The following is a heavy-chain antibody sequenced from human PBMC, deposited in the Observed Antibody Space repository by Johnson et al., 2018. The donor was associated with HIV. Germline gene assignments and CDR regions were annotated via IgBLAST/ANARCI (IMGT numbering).Heavy chain of an antibody. D-gene: IGHD4-23*01. CDR1: AFSFSNYP. Sequence: QVQLVESGGGVVQPGRSLRLSCAASAFSFSNYPMHWVRQAPGKGLEWVAVISYDGSNKYYADSVKGRFTISRDNSKNTLYLQMNSLRAEDMAVYYCARWGVVTPHAFDIWGQGTMVTVSS. V-gene: IGHV3-30*14. CDR2: ISYDGSNK. CDR3: ARWGVVTPHAFDI. J-gene: IGHJ3*02.